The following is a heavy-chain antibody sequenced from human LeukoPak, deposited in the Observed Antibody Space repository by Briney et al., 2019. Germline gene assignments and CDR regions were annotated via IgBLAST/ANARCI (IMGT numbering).Heavy chain of an antibody. V-gene: IGHV4-39*01. CDR1: GGSISSYSYY. CDR2: IYYSGST. J-gene: IGHJ5*02. D-gene: IGHD3-3*01. CDR3: ARQVPFGVLMRYQHNWFDP. Sequence: SETLSLTCTVSGGSISSYSYYWGWIRQPPGKGLEWIGSIYYSGSTYYNPSLKSRVTISVDTSKNQFSLKLSSVTAADTAVYYCARQVPFGVLMRYQHNWFDPWGQGTLVTVSS.